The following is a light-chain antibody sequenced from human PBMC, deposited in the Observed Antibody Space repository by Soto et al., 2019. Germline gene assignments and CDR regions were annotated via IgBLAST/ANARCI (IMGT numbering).Light chain of an antibody. Sequence: QSALTQPPSVSGAPGQRVTISCTGSSSNIGAGYDVHWYQQLPGTAPQLLIYRNSNRPSGVPDRFSGSKSGTSASLAITGLQTEDEADYYCQSYDRSLSGGVFGGGTQLTVL. CDR2: RNS. V-gene: IGLV1-40*01. CDR1: SSNIGAGYD. J-gene: IGLJ2*01. CDR3: QSYDRSLSGGV.